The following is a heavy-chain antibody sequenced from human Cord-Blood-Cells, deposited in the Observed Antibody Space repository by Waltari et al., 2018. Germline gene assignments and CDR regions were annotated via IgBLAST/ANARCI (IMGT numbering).Heavy chain of an antibody. CDR1: GYSISRGYS. V-gene: IGHV4-38-2*02. CDR2: IYHSGST. D-gene: IGHD6-13*01. J-gene: IGHJ4*02. Sequence: QVQLQESGPGLVKPSETLSLTCAVSGYSISRGYSWGWIRQPPGKGLEWIGSIYHSGSTYYNPSLKSRVTISVDTSKNQFSLKLSSVTAADTAVYYCAREGGIAAAGADYWGQGTLVTVSS. CDR3: AREGGIAAAGADY.